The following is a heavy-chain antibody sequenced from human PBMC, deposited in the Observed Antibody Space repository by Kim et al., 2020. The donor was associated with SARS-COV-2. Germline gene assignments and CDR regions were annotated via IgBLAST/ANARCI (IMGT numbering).Heavy chain of an antibody. J-gene: IGHJ3*02. CDR3: GRRGEAVGAVNFDI. Sequence: GESLKISCKGYGYNFTTSWIGWVRQMPGKGLEWMGIIYLGDSDTRYGPSFQGHITISADKSISTGYLQWSSLKASDTAMYYCGRRGEAVGAVNFDIWGQGTVVTVSS. D-gene: IGHD6-13*01. V-gene: IGHV5-51*01. CDR2: IYLGDSDT. CDR1: GYNFTTSW.